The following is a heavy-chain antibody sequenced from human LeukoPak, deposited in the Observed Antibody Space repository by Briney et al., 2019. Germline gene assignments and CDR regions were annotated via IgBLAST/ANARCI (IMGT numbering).Heavy chain of an antibody. Sequence: PGRSLRFSCAASGFTFSSYGMHWVRQAPGKGLEWVAVISYDGSNKYYADSVKGRFTISRDNSKNALYLQMNSLRAEDTAVYYCAKDMSGACDYWGQGTLVTVSS. CDR2: ISYDGSNK. V-gene: IGHV3-30*18. CDR3: AKDMSGACDY. D-gene: IGHD3-10*01. CDR1: GFTFSSYG. J-gene: IGHJ4*02.